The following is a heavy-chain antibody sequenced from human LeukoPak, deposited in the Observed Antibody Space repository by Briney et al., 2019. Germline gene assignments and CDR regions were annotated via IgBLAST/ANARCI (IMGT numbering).Heavy chain of an antibody. V-gene: IGHV3-33*01. J-gene: IGHJ4*02. CDR2: IWYDGSNK. CDR1: GFTFSSYG. Sequence: PGGSLRLSCAASGFTFSSYGMHWVRQAPGKGLEWVAVIWYDGSNKYYADSVKGRFTISRDNSKNTLYLQMNSLRAEDTAVYYCASPARLRYDSTERLGNSHQYYFDHWGQGTLVTVSS. CDR3: ASPARLRYDSTERLGNSHQYYFDH. D-gene: IGHD3-22*01.